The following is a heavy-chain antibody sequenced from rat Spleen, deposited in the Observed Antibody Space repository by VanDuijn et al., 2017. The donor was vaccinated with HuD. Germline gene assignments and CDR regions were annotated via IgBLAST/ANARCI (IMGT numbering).Heavy chain of an antibody. Sequence: QVQLKESGPGLVQPSQTLSLTCTVSGFSLTSHHVHWVRQTPGKGLEWMGVMWRDGDTSYNPGLKSRLSINRDTSKSQVFLEMSSLQTEDTATYYCAKESYIGMTNWFAHWGQGT. CDR2: MWRDGDT. V-gene: IGHV2-32*01. J-gene: IGHJ3*01. CDR1: GFSLTSHH. D-gene: IGHD1-7*01. CDR3: AKESYIGMTNWFAH.